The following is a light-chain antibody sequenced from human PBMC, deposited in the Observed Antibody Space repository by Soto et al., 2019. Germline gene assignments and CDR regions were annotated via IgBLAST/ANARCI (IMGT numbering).Light chain of an antibody. CDR2: NNN. V-gene: IGLV1-47*02. CDR3: AAWDDSLSGYV. CDR1: TXNIGNNY. Sequence: QSVLTQPPSASGTPGQRVTISCSGSTXNIGNNYVYWYRQLPGTAPKLLIYNNNQRPSGVPDRFSGSESGTSASLAISGLRSEDEADYHCAAWDDSLSGYVFGTGTKFTVL. J-gene: IGLJ1*01.